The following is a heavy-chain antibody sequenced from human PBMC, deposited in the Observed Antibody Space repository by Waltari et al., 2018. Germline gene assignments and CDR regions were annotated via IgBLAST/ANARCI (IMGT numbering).Heavy chain of an antibody. CDR3: ARDGPLQIQSWYSFDY. D-gene: IGHD5-18*01. CDR2: ISYDGSDE. J-gene: IGHJ4*02. Sequence: QVQLVESGGGVVHPGRSLRLSCEASGFTFSYNAMHGVRQAPGKGREWVAGISYDGSDEYYADSVRGRFTISRDDSKDTVNLQMNSLRPEDTAVYYCARDGPLQIQSWYSFDYWGQGTLVTVSS. V-gene: IGHV3-30*07. CDR1: GFTFSYNA.